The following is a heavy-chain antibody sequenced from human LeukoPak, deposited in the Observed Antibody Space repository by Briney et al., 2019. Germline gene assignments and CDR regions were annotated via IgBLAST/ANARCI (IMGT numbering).Heavy chain of an antibody. CDR2: ICLGGRT. D-gene: IGHD1-26*01. CDR3: VRLGGSYFPHGDYFYYMNV. V-gene: IGHV4-39*02. Sequence: SETLSLTCTVSGGSLTDCSFYWGWIRQSPGAGLEWNGKICLGGRTNYAPSLRSRVTMSVITSKNHSSLRLTSMTAADRAVYYCVRLGGSYFPHGDYFYYMNVWGKGTTVTVSS. J-gene: IGHJ6*03. CDR1: GGSLTDCSFY.